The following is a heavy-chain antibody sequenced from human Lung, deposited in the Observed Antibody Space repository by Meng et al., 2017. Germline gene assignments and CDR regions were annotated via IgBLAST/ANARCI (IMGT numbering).Heavy chain of an antibody. CDR2: ISAYNGNA. D-gene: IGHD3-10*01. J-gene: IGHJ4*02. Sequence: QVQLVQSGADGKKPGASVKVSCKASGYTFTTYFLHWVRQAPGQGLEWMGWISAYNGNAKYAQKVQGRVTMTRDTSTTTAYMELRNLRSDDTAVYYCVSERGGGSFDYWGQGTLVTVSS. CDR1: GYTFTTYF. V-gene: IGHV1-18*04. CDR3: VSERGGGSFDY.